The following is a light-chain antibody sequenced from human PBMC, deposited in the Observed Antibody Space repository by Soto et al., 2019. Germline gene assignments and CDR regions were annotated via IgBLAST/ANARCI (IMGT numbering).Light chain of an antibody. V-gene: IGKV3-20*01. CDR2: GAS. CDR3: QQYGSSPFT. CDR1: QSVSSNY. J-gene: IGKJ3*01. Sequence: EIVMTQSPATLSVSPGERATLSCRASQSVSSNYLAWYHQKPGQAPRLLIYGASSRATGIPDRFSVSGSGTDFTLTISRLEPEDFAVYYCQQYGSSPFTFGPGTKVDI.